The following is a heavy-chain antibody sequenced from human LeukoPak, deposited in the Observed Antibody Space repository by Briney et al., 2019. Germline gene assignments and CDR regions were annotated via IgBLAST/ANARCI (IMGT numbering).Heavy chain of an antibody. V-gene: IGHV4-59*01. D-gene: IGHD3-22*01. J-gene: IGHJ3*02. Sequence: PSETLSLTCTVSGGSISSYYWSWIRQPPGKGLEWIGYIYYSGSTNYNPSLKSRVTISVDTSKNQFSLKLSSVTAADTAVYYCARAPFDYYDSSGYYFDAFDIWGPGTMVTVSS. CDR1: GGSISSYY. CDR3: ARAPFDYYDSSGYYFDAFDI. CDR2: IYYSGST.